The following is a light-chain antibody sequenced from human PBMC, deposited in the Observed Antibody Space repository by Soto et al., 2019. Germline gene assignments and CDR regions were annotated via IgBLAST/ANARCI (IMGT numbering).Light chain of an antibody. CDR1: QSVSSSN. J-gene: IGKJ4*01. V-gene: IGKV3-20*01. Sequence: ETVLTQSPGTLSLSPGQRATLSCRASQSVSSSNLAWYQQKPGQAPRLLIYGASSRATGIPDRFSGSGSGTDFTLTISGLEPEDFAVYFCQQYVGSGPVTFGGATKVEVK. CDR2: GAS. CDR3: QQYVGSGPVT.